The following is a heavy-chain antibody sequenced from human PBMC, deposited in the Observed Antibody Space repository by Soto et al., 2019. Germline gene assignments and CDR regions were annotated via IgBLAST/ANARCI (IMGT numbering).Heavy chain of an antibody. Sequence: HPGGSLRLSCAASGFTFSSYEMNWVRQAPGKGLEWVSYISSSGSTIYYADSVKGRFTISRDNAKNSLYLQMNSLRAEDTAVYYYASYCSSTSCSSYYYYYGMDVWGQGTTVTVS. CDR1: GFTFSSYE. CDR2: ISSSGSTI. V-gene: IGHV3-48*03. J-gene: IGHJ6*02. D-gene: IGHD2-2*01. CDR3: ASYCSSTSCSSYYYYYGMDV.